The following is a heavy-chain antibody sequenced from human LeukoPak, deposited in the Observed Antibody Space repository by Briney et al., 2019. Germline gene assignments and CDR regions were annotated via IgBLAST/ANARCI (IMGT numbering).Heavy chain of an antibody. Sequence: ASVKVSCKASGYTFTSYYMYWARQAPGQGLEWMGYINPNSGNTGYAQKFQGRVTMTRNTSISTAYMELSSLRSEDTAVYYCARTYYDSSGYPHDAFDIWGQGTMVTVSS. J-gene: IGHJ3*02. V-gene: IGHV1-8*02. CDR1: GYTFTSYY. D-gene: IGHD3-22*01. CDR2: INPNSGNT. CDR3: ARTYYDSSGYPHDAFDI.